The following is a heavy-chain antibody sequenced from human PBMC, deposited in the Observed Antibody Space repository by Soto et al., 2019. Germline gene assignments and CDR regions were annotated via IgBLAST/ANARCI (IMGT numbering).Heavy chain of an antibody. CDR1: GFTFSSYA. CDR3: AKDMVTMVRGVIISDAFDI. J-gene: IGHJ3*02. CDR2: ISGSGGST. V-gene: IGHV3-23*01. D-gene: IGHD3-10*01. Sequence: TGGSLRLSCAASGFTFSSYAMSWVRQAPGKGLEWVSAISGSGGSTYYADSVKGRFTISRDNSKNTLYLQMNSLRAEDTAVYYCAKDMVTMVRGVIISDAFDIWGQGTMVTVSS.